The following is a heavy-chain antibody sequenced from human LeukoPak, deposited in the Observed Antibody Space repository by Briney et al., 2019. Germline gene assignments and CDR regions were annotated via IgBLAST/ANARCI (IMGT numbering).Heavy chain of an antibody. CDR2: ISNDGSKR. J-gene: IGHJ6*04. Sequence: GGSLRLSCVVSGFTFSNYAMHWVRQAPGKGLEWVAVISNDGSKRHYADAVKGRLSISRDNSKNALSLQFNSLRGDDTAVYYRAKGDGGSSSWYDFYFYGVDVWGKGTAVTVSS. CDR1: GFTFSNYA. CDR3: AKGDGGSSSWYDFYFYGVDV. V-gene: IGHV3-30*18. D-gene: IGHD6-13*01.